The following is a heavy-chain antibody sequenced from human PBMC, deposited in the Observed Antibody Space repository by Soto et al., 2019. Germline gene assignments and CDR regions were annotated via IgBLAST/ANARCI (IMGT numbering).Heavy chain of an antibody. CDR2: ISSSSSYI. V-gene: IGHV3-21*01. J-gene: IGHJ1*01. D-gene: IGHD2-2*01. CDR1: GFTFSSYS. CDR3: ARAGSVVPAAMVPEYFQH. Sequence: GESLKISCAASGFTFSSYSMNWVRQAPGKGLEWVSSISSSSSYIYYADSVKGRFTISRDNAKNSLYLQMNSLRAEDTAVYYCARAGSVVPAAMVPEYFQHWGQGTLVTVSS.